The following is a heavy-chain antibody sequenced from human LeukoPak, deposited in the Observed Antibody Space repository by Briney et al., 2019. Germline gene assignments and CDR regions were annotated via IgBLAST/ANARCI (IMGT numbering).Heavy chain of an antibody. CDR1: GFTFSNSA. D-gene: IGHD6-19*01. V-gene: IGHV3-23*01. Sequence: GGSLRLSCAASGFTFSNSAMSWVRQAPGKELEWVSTLSGSGITTYYADSVKGRFTISRDNSKNTLYLQMNSLRAEDTAVYYCAKGIYSSGWSYFDYWGHGTLVTVSS. CDR3: AKGIYSSGWSYFDY. CDR2: LSGSGITT. J-gene: IGHJ4*01.